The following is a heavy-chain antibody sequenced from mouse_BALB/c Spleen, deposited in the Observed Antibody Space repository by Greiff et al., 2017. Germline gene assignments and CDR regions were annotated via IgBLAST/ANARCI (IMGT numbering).Heavy chain of an antibody. D-gene: IGHD1-1*01. J-gene: IGHJ4*01. CDR3: ARDYGSSPYYAMDY. Sequence: QVQLQPPGAELVKPGASVQMSCKASGYTFTRYNMHWVKQTPGQGLEWIGAIYPGNGDTSYNQKFKGKATLTADKSSSTAYMQLSSLTSEDSAVYYCARDYGSSPYYAMDYWGQGTSVTVSS. CDR2: IYPGNGDT. CDR1: GYTFTRYN. V-gene: IGHV1-12*01.